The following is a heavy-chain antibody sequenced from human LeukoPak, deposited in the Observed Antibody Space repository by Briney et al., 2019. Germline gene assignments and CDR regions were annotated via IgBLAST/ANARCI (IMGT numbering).Heavy chain of an antibody. CDR1: GGSISSGGYY. Sequence: SETLSLTCTVSGGSISSGGYYWSWIRQHPGRGLEYIGYIYYSGSAYYNPSLKSRVTISVDTSKNQFSLKLNSVTAADTAVYYCARDVVSIEAFDIWGKGTMVTVYS. J-gene: IGHJ3*02. CDR3: ARDVVSIEAFDI. V-gene: IGHV4-31*03. CDR2: IYYSGSA. D-gene: IGHD2-21*01.